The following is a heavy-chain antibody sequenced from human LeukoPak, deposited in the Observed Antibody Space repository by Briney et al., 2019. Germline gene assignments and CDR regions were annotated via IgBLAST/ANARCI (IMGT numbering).Heavy chain of an antibody. CDR2: IYYSGST. CDR1: GGSISSSSYY. D-gene: IGHD1-26*01. Sequence: TSETLSLTCTVSGGSISSSSYYWGWIRQPPGKGLEWIGSIYYSGSTYYNPSLKSRVTISVDTSKNQFSLKLSSVTAADTAVYYCARHPLAELDYFDYWGQGTLVTVSS. CDR3: ARHPLAELDYFDY. J-gene: IGHJ4*02. V-gene: IGHV4-39*01.